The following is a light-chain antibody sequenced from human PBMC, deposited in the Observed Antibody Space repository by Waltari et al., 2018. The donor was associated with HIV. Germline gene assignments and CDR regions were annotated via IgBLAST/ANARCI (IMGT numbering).Light chain of an antibody. CDR3: CSYAGSYV. CDR2: DVS. J-gene: IGLJ1*01. CDR1: SSAVGGYNY. V-gene: IGLV2-11*01. Sequence: QSALTQPRSVSGSPGQSVTIPCTVTSSAVGGYNYVSWYQQHPGKAPKLMIYDVSKRPSGVPDRFSGSKSGNTASLTISGLQAEDEADYYCCSYAGSYVFGTGTKVTVL.